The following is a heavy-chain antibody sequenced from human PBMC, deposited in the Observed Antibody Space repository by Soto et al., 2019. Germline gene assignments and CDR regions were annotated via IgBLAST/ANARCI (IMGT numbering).Heavy chain of an antibody. D-gene: IGHD6-13*01. Sequence: QVQLQESGPGLVKPSETLSLTCTVSGGSISNSLYYWGWIRQPPGKGREWIGTTYYSGNTYYNPSLSSRVTMPVDTSKNQFSLILSSVTAADTAVYFCARRAAAGQYQFDLWGQGTLVTVSS. CDR3: ARRAAAGQYQFDL. V-gene: IGHV4-39*01. J-gene: IGHJ4*02. CDR2: TYYSGNT. CDR1: GGSISNSLYY.